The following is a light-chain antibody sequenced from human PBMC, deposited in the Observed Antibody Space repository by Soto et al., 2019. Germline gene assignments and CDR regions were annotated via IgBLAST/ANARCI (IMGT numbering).Light chain of an antibody. CDR3: QQDNNGHPPLT. CDR2: GAS. Sequence: EIVMTQSPATLSVSPGERATLSCRASQSVSSNLAWYQQKPGQAPRLLIYGASTRATGIPARFSGSGSGTEFTLPISSLQSEDFEVYYYQQDNNGHPPLTFGGGTKVEI. CDR1: QSVSSN. V-gene: IGKV3-15*01. J-gene: IGKJ4*01.